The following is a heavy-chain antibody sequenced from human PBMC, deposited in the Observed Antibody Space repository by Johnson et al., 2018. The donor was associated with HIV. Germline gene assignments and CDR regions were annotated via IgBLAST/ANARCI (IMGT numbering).Heavy chain of an antibody. Sequence: VQLVESGGGLVQPGRSLRLSCAASGFSLSSYWMSWVRQAPGKGLEWVANIKQDGSEKYYVDSVKGRITISRDNAKNSLYLQMNSLRAEDTAVYYCTRTDDAYHYDTFGYIDAFDIWGQGTMVTVSS. J-gene: IGHJ3*02. D-gene: IGHD3-22*01. V-gene: IGHV3-7*01. CDR1: GFSLSSYW. CDR2: IKQDGSEK. CDR3: TRTDDAYHYDTFGYIDAFDI.